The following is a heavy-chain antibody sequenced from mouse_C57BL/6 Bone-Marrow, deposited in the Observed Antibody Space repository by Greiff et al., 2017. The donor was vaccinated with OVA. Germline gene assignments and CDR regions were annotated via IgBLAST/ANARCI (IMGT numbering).Heavy chain of an antibody. J-gene: IGHJ2*01. CDR1: GYTFTSYG. V-gene: IGHV1-81*01. Sequence: VQLQQSGAELARPGASVKLSCKASGYTFTSYGISWVKQRTGQGLEWIGELYPRSGNTYYNEKFKGKATLTADKSSSTAYMELRSLTSEESAVYFCARGDLITTVVARGYYFDYWGQGTTLTVSS. D-gene: IGHD1-1*01. CDR2: LYPRSGNT. CDR3: ARGDLITTVVARGYYFDY.